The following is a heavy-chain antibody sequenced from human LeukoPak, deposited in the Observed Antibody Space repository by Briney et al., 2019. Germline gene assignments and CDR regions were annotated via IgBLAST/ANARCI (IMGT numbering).Heavy chain of an antibody. Sequence: SQTLSLTCAISGDSVSSNNAAWNWIRQSPSRGLEWLGRTYYTSRSKWYYDYAVAVKSRISINPDTSRNQFSLQLTSVTPEDTAVYYCARDPVGGSTIFDCWGQGTLVTVSS. V-gene: IGHV6-1*01. CDR3: ARDPVGGSTIFDC. CDR1: GDSVSSNNAA. D-gene: IGHD3-16*01. CDR2: TYYTSRSKWYY. J-gene: IGHJ4*02.